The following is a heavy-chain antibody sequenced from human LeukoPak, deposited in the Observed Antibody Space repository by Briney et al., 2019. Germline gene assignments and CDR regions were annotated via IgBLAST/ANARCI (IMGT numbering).Heavy chain of an antibody. CDR1: GLTFSSYA. Sequence: QAGGSLRLSCAASGLTFSSYAMSWVRQAPGKGLKWVSTINDNGDGTYYADSVKGRFTISRDNSYNTVSLQMNSLRDEDTGVYYCAKGLRTGVGPYMGYHYYMDVWGKGATVTVSS. V-gene: IGHV3-23*01. CDR2: INDNGDGT. CDR3: AKGLRTGVGPYMGYHYYMDV. J-gene: IGHJ6*03. D-gene: IGHD3-16*01.